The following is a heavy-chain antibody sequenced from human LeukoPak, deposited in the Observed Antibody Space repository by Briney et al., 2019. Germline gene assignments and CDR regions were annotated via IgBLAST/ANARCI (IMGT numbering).Heavy chain of an antibody. CDR2: ISRSGSTK. CDR3: ARNVGSGWWGLERNYFDY. Sequence: PGGSLRLSCAASGFTFSDYNMRWIRQAPGKGLEWVSSISRSGSTKYYADSVKGRFTISRDNAKNSLFLQMNSLRAEDTAVYYCARNVGSGWWGLERNYFDYWGQGTLVTVSS. V-gene: IGHV3-11*01. D-gene: IGHD6-19*01. CDR1: GFTFSDYN. J-gene: IGHJ4*02.